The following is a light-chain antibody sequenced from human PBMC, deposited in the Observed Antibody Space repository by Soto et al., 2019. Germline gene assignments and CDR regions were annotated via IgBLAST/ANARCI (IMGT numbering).Light chain of an antibody. CDR2: DAS. CDR3: QQYENYWT. Sequence: DIQMTQSPSTPSATAGPRLTISCRASQSISSWLAWYQHKPGKAPKFLIYDASNLDSGVPSRFSGSGSGTEFSLTISNMNPDDCATYYCQQYENYWTFGQGTKVDIK. CDR1: QSISSW. V-gene: IGKV1-5*01. J-gene: IGKJ1*01.